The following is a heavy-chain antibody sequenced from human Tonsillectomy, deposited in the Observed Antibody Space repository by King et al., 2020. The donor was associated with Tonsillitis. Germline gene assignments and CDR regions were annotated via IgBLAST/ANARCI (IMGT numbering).Heavy chain of an antibody. CDR1: GFTFSSFA. V-gene: IGHV3-23*03. D-gene: IGHD1-1*01. CDR2: IYAAGTGT. CDR3: AKVGASEQQLADLDY. Sequence: VQLVESGGGLVQPGGSLRLSCAASGFTFSSFAMSWVRQAPGKGLEWVSVIYAAGTGTHYADSVKGRFTISRDNSKNTLYLEVNSLRAEDTAVYYCAKVGASEQQLADLDYWGQGTLVTVSS. J-gene: IGHJ4*02.